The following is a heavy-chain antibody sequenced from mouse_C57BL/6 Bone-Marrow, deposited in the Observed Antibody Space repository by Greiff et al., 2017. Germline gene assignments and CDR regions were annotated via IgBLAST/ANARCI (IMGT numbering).Heavy chain of an antibody. D-gene: IGHD1-1*01. Sequence: EVMLVESGGGLVQPGGSLSLSCAASGFTFTDYYMSWVRQPPGKALEWLGFIRNKANGYTTEYSASVKGRFTISRDNSQSILYLQMNALRAEDSATYYCARSTVVSPAWFAYWGQGTLVTVSA. V-gene: IGHV7-3*01. CDR1: GFTFTDYY. CDR2: IRNKANGYTT. J-gene: IGHJ3*01. CDR3: ARSTVVSPAWFAY.